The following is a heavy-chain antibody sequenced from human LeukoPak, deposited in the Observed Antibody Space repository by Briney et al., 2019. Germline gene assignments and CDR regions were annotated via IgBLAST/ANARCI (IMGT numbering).Heavy chain of an antibody. CDR3: ARGYMVRGVIIPF. D-gene: IGHD3-10*01. J-gene: IGHJ4*02. CDR1: GFTFSSYW. Sequence: GGSLRLSCAASGFTFSSYWMSWVRQVPGKGLEWVANIKQDGSEKYYVDSVKGRFTISRDNAKNSLYLQMNSLRAEDTAVYYCARGYMVRGVIIPFWGQGTLVTVSS. CDR2: IKQDGSEK. V-gene: IGHV3-7*01.